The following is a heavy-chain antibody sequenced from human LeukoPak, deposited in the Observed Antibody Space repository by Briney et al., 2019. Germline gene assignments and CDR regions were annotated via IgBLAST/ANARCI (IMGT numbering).Heavy chain of an antibody. CDR3: ARWGLYYYDSSGPTNAFDI. CDR1: GGSISSYH. J-gene: IGHJ3*02. V-gene: IGHV4-59*12. D-gene: IGHD3-22*01. CDR2: IYYDGST. Sequence: SETLSLTCTVSGGSISSYHWSWIRQPPGKGLEWIGYIYYDGSTDYNPSLKSRVTISVDTSKNQFSLKLSSVTAAGTAVYYCARWGLYYYDSSGPTNAFDIWGQGTMVTISS.